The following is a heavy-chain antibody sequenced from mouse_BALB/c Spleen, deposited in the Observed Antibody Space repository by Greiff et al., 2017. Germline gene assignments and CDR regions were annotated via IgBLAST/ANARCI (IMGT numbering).Heavy chain of an antibody. V-gene: IGHV1-7*01. CDR3: GSWVG. J-gene: IGHJ3*01. D-gene: IGHD4-1*01. CDR2: INPSTGYT. Sequence: QVQLEESGAELVKPGASVKMSCKASGYTFTSYWMHWVKQRPGQGLEWIGYINPSTGYTEYNQKFKDKATLTADKSSSTAYMQLSSLTSEDSAVYYCGSWVGWGEGTLVTVSA. CDR1: GYTFTSYW.